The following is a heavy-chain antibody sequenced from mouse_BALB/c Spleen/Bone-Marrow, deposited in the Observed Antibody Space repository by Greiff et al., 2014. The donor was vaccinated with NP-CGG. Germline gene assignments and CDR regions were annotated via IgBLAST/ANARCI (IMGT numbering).Heavy chain of an antibody. CDR2: ITPYNDDT. V-gene: IGHV1-14*01. D-gene: IGHD4-1*01. Sequence: VQLQQPGPELVKPGASVKMSCKASGYTFTSYLIHWVKQKPGQGLERIGYITPYNDDTKYNEKFKGKATLTSDKSSSTAYMELSSLTSEDSAVYYCARWGGTPYFDYWGQGTTLTVSS. CDR1: GYTFTSYL. J-gene: IGHJ2*01. CDR3: ARWGGTPYFDY.